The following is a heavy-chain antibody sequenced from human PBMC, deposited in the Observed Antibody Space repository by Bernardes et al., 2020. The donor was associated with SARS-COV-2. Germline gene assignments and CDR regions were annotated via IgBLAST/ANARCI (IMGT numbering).Heavy chain of an antibody. D-gene: IGHD3-10*02. J-gene: IGHJ4*02. Sequence: GGSLRLSCAASGFTFYSYAMSWVRLAPGKGLEWVSAISGSGGSTYYADSVKGRFTISRDNSKNTLYLQMNSLRAEDTAIYYCAKDLGSGSYYPFYWGQGTLVTVSS. CDR2: ISGSGGST. V-gene: IGHV3-23*01. CDR3: AKDLGSGSYYPFY. CDR1: GFTFYSYA.